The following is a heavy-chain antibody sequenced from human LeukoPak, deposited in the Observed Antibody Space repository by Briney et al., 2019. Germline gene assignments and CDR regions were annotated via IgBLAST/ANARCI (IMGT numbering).Heavy chain of an antibody. CDR2: IKSRAYGGTT. CDR1: GFXFGDYA. D-gene: IGHD5-12*01. J-gene: IGHJ4*02. CDR3: TRMNRGYSGYAPFDY. V-gene: IGHV3-49*03. Sequence: GRSLRLSCTVSGFXFGDYAMSWFRQAPGKGLEWVGFIKSRAYGGTTEYAASVKGRFTISRDDSKSIAYLQMNSLETEDTAVYYCTRMNRGYSGYAPFDYWGQGTLVTVSS.